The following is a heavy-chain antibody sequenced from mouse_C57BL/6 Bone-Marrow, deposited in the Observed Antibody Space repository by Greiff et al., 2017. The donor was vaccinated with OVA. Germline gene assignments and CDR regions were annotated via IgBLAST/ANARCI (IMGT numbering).Heavy chain of an antibody. D-gene: IGHD3-2*02. CDR3: ARRRAQATDY. CDR2: IDPNSGGT. J-gene: IGHJ2*01. V-gene: IGHV1-72*01. CDR1: GYTFTSYW. Sequence: QVQLKQPGAELVKPGASVKLSCKASGYTFTSYWMHWVKQRPGLGLEWIGRIDPNSGGTKYNEKFKSKATLTVDKPSSTAYMQLSSLTSEDSAVYDGARRRAQATDYWGQGTTLTVSS.